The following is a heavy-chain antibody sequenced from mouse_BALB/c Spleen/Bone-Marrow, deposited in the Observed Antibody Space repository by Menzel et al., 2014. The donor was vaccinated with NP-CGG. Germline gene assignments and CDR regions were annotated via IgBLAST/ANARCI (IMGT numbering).Heavy chain of an antibody. J-gene: IGHJ3*01. V-gene: IGHV6-6*02. Sequence: EVKLMESGGGLVQPGGSMKLSCVASGFTFSNYWMNWVRRSPEKGLDWVAEIRLKSNNYATHYAESVKGRFTISRDDSKSSVYLQMNNLRAEDTGIYYCTTGFAYWGQGTLVTVSA. CDR2: IRLKSNNYAT. CDR3: TTGFAY. CDR1: GFTFSNYW.